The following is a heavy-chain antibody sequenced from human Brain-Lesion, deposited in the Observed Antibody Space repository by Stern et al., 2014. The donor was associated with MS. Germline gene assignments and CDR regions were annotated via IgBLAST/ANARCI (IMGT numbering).Heavy chain of an antibody. J-gene: IGHJ4*02. D-gene: IGHD6-13*01. CDR1: GGSISSSNW. CDR2: SDHSGST. V-gene: IGHV4-4*02. Sequence: VQLVESGPGLVKPSGTLSLTCAVSGGSISSSNWWSWVRQSPGKGLEWIGESDHSGSTIYNPSLKRRVTVSVDKSKTRFPLTLRSGTAADTAVYFCARFPASRPHVFDSWGQGTLVTVSS. CDR3: ARFPASRPHVFDS.